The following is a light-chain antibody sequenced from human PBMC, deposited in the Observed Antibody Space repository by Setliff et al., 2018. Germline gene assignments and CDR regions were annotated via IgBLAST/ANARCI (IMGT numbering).Light chain of an antibody. CDR2: DVS. CDR1: SSDVGGYDY. J-gene: IGLJ1*01. Sequence: QSVLTQPASVSGSPGQSITISCTGTSSDVGGYDYVSWYQQHPDKAPKLMIFDVSNRPSGVSNRFSGSKSGNTASLTISGLQAEDEADYYCSSYACSSTLYVFGTGTKVTVL. V-gene: IGLV2-14*03. CDR3: SSYACSSTLYV.